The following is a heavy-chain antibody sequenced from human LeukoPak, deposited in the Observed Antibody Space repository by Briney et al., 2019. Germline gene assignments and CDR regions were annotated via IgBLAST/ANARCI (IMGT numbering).Heavy chain of an antibody. J-gene: IGHJ4*02. V-gene: IGHV3-48*04. D-gene: IGHD3-22*01. Sequence: PGGSLRLSCAASEFTFSSYSMNWVRQAPGKGLEWVSYISNGSSTIYYAGSVKGRFTISRDNVKNSLYLQMNSLRAEDTAVYYCARPPVISGYYPYYFDYWGQGTLVTVSS. CDR3: ARPPVISGYYPYYFDY. CDR2: ISNGSSTI. CDR1: EFTFSSYS.